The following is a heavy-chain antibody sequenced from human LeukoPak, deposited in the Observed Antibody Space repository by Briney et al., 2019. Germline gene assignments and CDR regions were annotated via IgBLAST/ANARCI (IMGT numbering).Heavy chain of an antibody. CDR3: ARVDDYVWGSYRSFDY. J-gene: IGHJ4*02. CDR2: INPNSGGT. Sequence: ASVKVSCKASGYTFTGYYMHWVRQAPGQGPEWMGWINPNSGGTNYAQKFQGRVTMTRDTSISTAYMELSRLRSDDTAVYYCARVDDYVWGSYRSFDYWGQGTLVTVSS. V-gene: IGHV1-2*02. D-gene: IGHD3-16*02. CDR1: GYTFTGYY.